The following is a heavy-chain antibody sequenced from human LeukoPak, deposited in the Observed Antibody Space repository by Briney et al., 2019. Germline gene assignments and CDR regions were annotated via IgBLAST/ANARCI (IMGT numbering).Heavy chain of an antibody. CDR2: ISTSGDRT. V-gene: IGHV3-23*01. J-gene: IGHJ4*02. D-gene: IGHD1-26*01. CDR3: ARSAVGTSCCTAVDY. Sequence: GGSLRLSCAASGFTFSGYSMSWVRQAPGKGLEWVAGISTSGDRTYYADSVKGRFTISRDNSKNTLYLQMNSLRAEDTAEYYCARSAVGTSCCTAVDYWGQGTLVTVSS. CDR1: GFTFSGYS.